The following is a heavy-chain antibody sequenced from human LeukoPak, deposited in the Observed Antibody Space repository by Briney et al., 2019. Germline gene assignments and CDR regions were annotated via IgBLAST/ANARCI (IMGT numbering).Heavy chain of an antibody. Sequence: PGGSLRLSCAASGFTFSSYAMSWVRQAPGKGLEWVSYISSSGSTIYYADSVKGRFTISRDNAKNSLYLQMNSLRAEDTAVYYCARAEFLGLLSPDPDAFDIWGQGTMVTVSS. J-gene: IGHJ3*02. V-gene: IGHV3-48*03. CDR1: GFTFSSYA. D-gene: IGHD3-16*01. CDR2: ISSSGSTI. CDR3: ARAEFLGLLSPDPDAFDI.